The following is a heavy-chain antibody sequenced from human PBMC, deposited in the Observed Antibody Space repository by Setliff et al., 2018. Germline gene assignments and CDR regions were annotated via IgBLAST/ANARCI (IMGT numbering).Heavy chain of an antibody. CDR3: AKGRRISYSSGWLNWFDP. CDR2: ITTSGGST. Sequence: PGGSLRLSCAASGFTFSDYYMNWIRQAPGKGLEWVLAITTSGGSTYYADSVKGRFTISRDDSKNTLYLQMLSLRAEDTAVYYCAKGRRISYSSGWLNWFDPWGQGTLVTVSS. J-gene: IGHJ5*02. CDR1: GFTFSDYY. D-gene: IGHD6-19*01. V-gene: IGHV3-23*01.